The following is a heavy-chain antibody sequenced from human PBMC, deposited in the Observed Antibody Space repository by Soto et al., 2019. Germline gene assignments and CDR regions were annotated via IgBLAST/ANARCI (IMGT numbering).Heavy chain of an antibody. V-gene: IGHV3-7*01. CDR2: IKEGASEE. D-gene: IGHD2-2*01. CDR3: ATAMSPAFSTFDT. CDR1: GFSFSTYW. Sequence: EVQLVQSGGDLVEPGGSLRLSCVASGFSFSTYWMTWVRQAPGTGLEWVAGIKEGASEEVYVDSVKGRLRISRDDAENALHLQQNSRGAEDTAVYHRATAMSPAFSTFDTCVQASVVTVSS. J-gene: IGHJ4*02.